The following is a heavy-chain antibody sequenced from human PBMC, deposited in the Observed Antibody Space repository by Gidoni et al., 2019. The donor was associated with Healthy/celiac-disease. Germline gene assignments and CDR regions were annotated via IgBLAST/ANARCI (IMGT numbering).Heavy chain of an antibody. D-gene: IGHD3-16*01. V-gene: IGHV3-66*02. CDR2: IYSGGST. Sequence: APGKGLELVSVIYSGGSTYYADSVKGRFTISRDNSKNTLYLQMNSLRAEDTAVYYCARQHYDYVWGSLAFDYWGQGTLVTVSS. J-gene: IGHJ4*02. CDR3: ARQHYDYVWGSLAFDY.